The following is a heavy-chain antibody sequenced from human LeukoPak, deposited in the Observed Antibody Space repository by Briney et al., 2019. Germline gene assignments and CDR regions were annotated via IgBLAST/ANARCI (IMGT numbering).Heavy chain of an antibody. CDR2: INHSGST. V-gene: IGHV4-34*01. CDR3: ARGRVLWFGELYYFDY. CDR1: GGSFSGYY. D-gene: IGHD3-10*01. Sequence: SETLSLTCAVYGGSFSGYYWSWIRQPPGKGLEWIGEINHSGSTNYNPSLKSRVTISVDTSKNQFSLKLSFVTAADTAVYYCARGRVLWFGELYYFDYWGQGTLVTVSS. J-gene: IGHJ4*02.